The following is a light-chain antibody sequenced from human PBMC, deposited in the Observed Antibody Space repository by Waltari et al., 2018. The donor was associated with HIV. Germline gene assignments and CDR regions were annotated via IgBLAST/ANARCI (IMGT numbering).Light chain of an antibody. CDR2: WAS. CDR1: QNILYRSNNKNY. Sequence: DIVMTQSPDSLVVSLGARATINCKSSQNILYRSNNKNYLAWYQQKPGQPPKLLTYWASTRESGFPYRVSGSGSGRDFTLTISSLQAEDVAVYYCQQYYSTPWTFGQGTKVEIK. CDR3: QQYYSTPWT. V-gene: IGKV4-1*01. J-gene: IGKJ1*01.